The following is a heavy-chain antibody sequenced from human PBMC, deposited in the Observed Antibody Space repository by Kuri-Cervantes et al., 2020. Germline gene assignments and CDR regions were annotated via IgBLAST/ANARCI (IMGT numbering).Heavy chain of an antibody. Sequence: SVKVSCKASGGTFSSYAISWVRQAPGQGLEWMGGIIPIFGAANYAQKFRGRVTITTDVSTNTAYMELRSLSFGDTAVYFCARDAYYGSGSFAHYYYMDVWGKGTTVTVSS. CDR3: ARDAYYGSGSFAHYYYMDV. D-gene: IGHD3-10*01. CDR1: GGTFSSYA. V-gene: IGHV1-69*05. CDR2: IIPIFGAA. J-gene: IGHJ6*03.